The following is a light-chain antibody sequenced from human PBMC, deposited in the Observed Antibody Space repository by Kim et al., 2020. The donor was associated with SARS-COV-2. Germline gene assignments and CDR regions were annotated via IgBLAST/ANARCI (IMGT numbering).Light chain of an antibody. Sequence: SPGERATLSCRASQSVSNYVAWYQPKPGQAPRLLIYDASNRATGIPGRFSGSGAGTDFTLTISSLEPEDFAVYYCQQRTNWPRNTFGQGTKLEI. V-gene: IGKV3-11*01. CDR1: QSVSNY. J-gene: IGKJ2*01. CDR3: QQRTNWPRNT. CDR2: DAS.